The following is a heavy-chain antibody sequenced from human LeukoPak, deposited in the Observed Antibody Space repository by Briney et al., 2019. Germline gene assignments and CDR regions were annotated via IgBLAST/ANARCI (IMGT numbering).Heavy chain of an antibody. CDR3: SRQSYIDGRGDDAFDI. J-gene: IGHJ3*02. CDR1: GYTFNNCG. CDR2: ISPYNGNT. Sequence: ASVKVSFKPSGYTFNNCGISWVRQVPGQRLEWMGWISPYNGNTKFAQNFQGRINVLKETFNSPAYMELRRLRSDDTAVYYCSRQSYIDGRGDDAFDIWGQGTMVTVSS. V-gene: IGHV1-18*01. D-gene: IGHD2-15*01.